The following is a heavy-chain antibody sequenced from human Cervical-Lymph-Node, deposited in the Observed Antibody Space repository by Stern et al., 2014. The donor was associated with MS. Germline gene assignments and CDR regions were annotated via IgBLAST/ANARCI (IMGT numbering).Heavy chain of an antibody. CDR3: ALSSETSDRWYSLGYDL. V-gene: IGHV1-69*01. D-gene: IGHD6-13*01. CDR1: VGTVSKVP. J-gene: IGHJ5*02. CDR2: CFPVFGTP. Sequence: VQLVGSGAEVTKTGSSGKVSCKGCVGTVSKVPSSWVRQAPGQGIWWMGGCFPVFGTPTYAQEFRGRVTITADVSTSTVYMELSSLRSDDTAVYYCALSSETSDRWYSLGYDLWGQGTLVTVSS.